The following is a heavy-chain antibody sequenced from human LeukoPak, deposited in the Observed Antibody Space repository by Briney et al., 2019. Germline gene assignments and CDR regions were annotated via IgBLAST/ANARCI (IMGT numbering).Heavy chain of an antibody. CDR1: GFTFGSYS. J-gene: IGHJ4*02. V-gene: IGHV3-48*01. Sequence: GGSLRLSCAASGFTFGSYSMNWVRQAPGKGLECVSYISSSSSTIYYADSVKGRFTISRDNAKNSLYLQMNSLRAEDTAVYYCAGHLGDYWGQGTLVTVSS. CDR2: ISSSSSTI. CDR3: AGHLGDY. D-gene: IGHD3-16*01.